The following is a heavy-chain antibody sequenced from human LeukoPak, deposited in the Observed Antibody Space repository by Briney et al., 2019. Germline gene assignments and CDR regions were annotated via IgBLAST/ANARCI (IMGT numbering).Heavy chain of an antibody. V-gene: IGHV1-8*01. J-gene: IGHJ4*02. CDR2: MNPKSGNT. CDR1: GYTFTSYD. CDR3: ARAEGDYGGNPTFY. Sequence: ASLKVSCKASGYTFTSYDINWVRQATGQGLEWIAWMNPKSGNTDYAQAFQGRVTMTRNTSISTAYMELSSLRSEDTAVYYCARAEGDYGGNPTFYWGQGTLVTVSS. D-gene: IGHD4-23*01.